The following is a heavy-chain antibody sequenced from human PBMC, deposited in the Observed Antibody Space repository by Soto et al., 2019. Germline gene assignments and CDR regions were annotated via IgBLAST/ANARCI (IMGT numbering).Heavy chain of an antibody. V-gene: IGHV3-30-3*02. CDR3: AKPAQCSTASCYRVWFAP. D-gene: IGHD2-2*02. J-gene: IGHJ5*02. CDR1: GFTFSSYA. CDR2: ISYDGSNK. Sequence: GGSLRLSCAASGFTFSSYAMHWVRQAPGKGLEWVAVISYDGSNKYYADSVKGRFTISRDNSKNTVYLQMNSLRAEDTAVYYCAKPAQCSTASCYRVWFAPWGQGTLVTVSS.